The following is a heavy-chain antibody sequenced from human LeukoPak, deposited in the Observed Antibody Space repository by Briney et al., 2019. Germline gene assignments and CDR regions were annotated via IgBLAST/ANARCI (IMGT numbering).Heavy chain of an antibody. Sequence: GGSLRLSCAASGFTFSNYWMSWVRQAPGTGLEWVTNTKQDGSEKYYVDSVKGRFTISRDNAKNSLYLQMNSLRAEDTAVYYCARHPYTSSWPEYFQHWGQGTLVTVSS. D-gene: IGHD6-13*01. CDR1: GFTFSNYW. CDR2: TKQDGSEK. CDR3: ARHPYTSSWPEYFQH. J-gene: IGHJ1*01. V-gene: IGHV3-7*04.